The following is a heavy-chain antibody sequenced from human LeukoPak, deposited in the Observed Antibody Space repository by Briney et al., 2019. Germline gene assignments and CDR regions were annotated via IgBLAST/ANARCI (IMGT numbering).Heavy chain of an antibody. J-gene: IGHJ5*02. CDR2: IYTSGST. CDR3: ARVRSSSIAARNNWFDP. V-gene: IGHV4-4*07. D-gene: IGHD6-6*01. Sequence: SSETLSLTCTVSGGSISSYYWSWIRQPAGKGLEWIGRIYTSGSTNYNPSLKSRVTMSVDTSKNQFSLKLSSVTAADTAVYYCARVRSSSIAARNNWFDPWGQGTLVTVSS. CDR1: GGSISSYY.